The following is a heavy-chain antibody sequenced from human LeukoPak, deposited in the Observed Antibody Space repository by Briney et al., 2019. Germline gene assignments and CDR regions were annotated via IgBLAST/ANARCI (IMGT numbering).Heavy chain of an antibody. D-gene: IGHD3-22*01. J-gene: IGHJ5*02. CDR1: GFTFSSYS. Sequence: PGGSLRLSCAASGFTFSSYSMNWVRQAPGKGLEWASSISSSSSYIYYADSVKGRFTISRDNAKNSLYLQMNSLRAEDTAVYYCASVLVGYYYDSSGTTWGQGTLVTVSS. V-gene: IGHV3-21*01. CDR3: ASVLVGYYYDSSGTT. CDR2: ISSSSSYI.